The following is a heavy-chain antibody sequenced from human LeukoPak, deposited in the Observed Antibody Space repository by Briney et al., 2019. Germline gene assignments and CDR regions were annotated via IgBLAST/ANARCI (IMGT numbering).Heavy chain of an antibody. J-gene: IGHJ4*02. CDR2: VNTDGSNT. CDR3: AREPTTTGGGY. Sequence: AGGSLRLSCVTSGFTSRSYLMNWVRQAPGKGLVWVSRVNTDGSNTKYADSVKGRFTISRENAKNTLYLQMNNLRDEDTAVYYCAREPTTTGGGYWGQGTLVTVSS. V-gene: IGHV3-74*01. CDR1: GFTSRSYL. D-gene: IGHD1-1*01.